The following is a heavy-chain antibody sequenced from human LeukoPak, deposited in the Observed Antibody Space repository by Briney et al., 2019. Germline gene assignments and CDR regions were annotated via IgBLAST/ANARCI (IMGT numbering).Heavy chain of an antibody. D-gene: IGHD3-10*01. CDR1: GGSFSGYY. J-gene: IGHJ4*02. CDR3: ARGKPHAIVRGARDFLYY. CDR2: INHSGST. V-gene: IGHV4-34*01. Sequence: SETLSLTCAVYGGSFSGYYWSWIRQPPGKGLEWIGEINHSGSTNYNPSLKSRVTISVDTSKNQFSLKLSSVTAADTAVYYCARGKPHAIVRGARDFLYYWGQGNLVTGSS.